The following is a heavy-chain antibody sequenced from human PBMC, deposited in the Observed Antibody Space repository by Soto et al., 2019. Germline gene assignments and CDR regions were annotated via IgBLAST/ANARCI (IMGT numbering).Heavy chain of an antibody. D-gene: IGHD1-26*01. Sequence: SETLSLTCTVSGGSISSYYWSWIRQPPGKGPEWIGYVYYSGSTNYNPSLKSRVTMSLDTSKNQFSLKLSSVTAADTAVYFCASRTPGGWAGVFEYWSQGTLVTVSS. J-gene: IGHJ4*02. CDR3: ASRTPGGWAGVFEY. CDR1: GGSISSYY. V-gene: IGHV4-59*01. CDR2: VYYSGST.